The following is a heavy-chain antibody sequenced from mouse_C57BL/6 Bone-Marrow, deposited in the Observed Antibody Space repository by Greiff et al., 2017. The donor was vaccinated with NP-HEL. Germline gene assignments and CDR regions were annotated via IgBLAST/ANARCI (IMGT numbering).Heavy chain of an antibody. CDR2: ISSGGSYT. V-gene: IGHV5-6*01. Sequence: EVQLVESGGDLVKPGGSLKLSCAASGFTFSSYGMSWVRQTPDKRLEWVATISSGGSYTYYPDSVKGRFTISRYNAKNTLYLQMSSLKSEDTAMYYCARRDAMDYWGQGTSVTVSS. CDR3: ARRDAMDY. J-gene: IGHJ4*01. CDR1: GFTFSSYG.